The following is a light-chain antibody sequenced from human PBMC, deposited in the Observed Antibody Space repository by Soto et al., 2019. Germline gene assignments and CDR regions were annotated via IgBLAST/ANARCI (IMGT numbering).Light chain of an antibody. V-gene: IGKV3-20*01. CDR1: QSVSRSL. CDR3: QQYCNPPPYS. CDR2: GAS. Sequence: EIVLTQSPGTLSLSPGERATLSCRASQSVSRSLLAWYQQKPGQAPRLLISGASTRATGIADRFSGSGSGTDFTLTISRLEPEDFAVYYCQQYCNPPPYSFGQGTKLEIK. J-gene: IGKJ2*03.